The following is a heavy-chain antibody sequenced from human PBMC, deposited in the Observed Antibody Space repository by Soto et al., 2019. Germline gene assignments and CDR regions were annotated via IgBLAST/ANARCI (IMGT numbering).Heavy chain of an antibody. J-gene: IGHJ4*02. V-gene: IGHV1-69*01. D-gene: IGHD6-6*01. Sequence: QVHLVQSGAEVTKAGSSVKVSCKASGGTFSSHAFSWVRQAPGQGLEWVGGIIPIFETANYAQEFQGRVTISADESTKTVILELNNLRSDDTAIYFCAIGDRSSWSVNHWGPGTQVTVS. CDR1: GGTFSSHA. CDR3: AIGDRSSWSVNH. CDR2: IIPIFETA.